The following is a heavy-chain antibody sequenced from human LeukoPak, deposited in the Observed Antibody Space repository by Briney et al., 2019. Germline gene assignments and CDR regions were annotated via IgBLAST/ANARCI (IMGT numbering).Heavy chain of an antibody. CDR2: IKSKTDGGTT. D-gene: IGHD6-19*01. J-gene: IGHJ5*02. CDR1: GFTFSNAW. V-gene: IGHV3-15*01. Sequence: PGGSLRLSCAASGFTFSNAWMSWVRQTPRKRLEWVGRIKSKTDGGTTDYAAPVKGRFTISRDDSKNTLYLQMNSLKTEDTAVYYCTTDDSSGWYCWFDPWGQGTLVTVSS. CDR3: TTDDSSGWYCWFDP.